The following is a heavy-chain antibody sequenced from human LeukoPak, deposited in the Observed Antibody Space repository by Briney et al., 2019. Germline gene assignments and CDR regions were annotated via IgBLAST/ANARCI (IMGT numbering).Heavy chain of an antibody. CDR2: ISYDGSNK. CDR3: AKSGRSKIRFEYSSSTSFDY. J-gene: IGHJ4*02. V-gene: IGHV3-30*18. CDR1: GFTFSSYG. Sequence: PGRSLRLSCAASGFTFSSYGMHWVRQAPGKGLEWVAVISYDGSNKYYADSAKGRFTISRDNSKNTLYLQMNSLRAEDTAVYYCAKSGRSKIRFEYSSSTSFDYWGQGTLVTVSS. D-gene: IGHD6-6*01.